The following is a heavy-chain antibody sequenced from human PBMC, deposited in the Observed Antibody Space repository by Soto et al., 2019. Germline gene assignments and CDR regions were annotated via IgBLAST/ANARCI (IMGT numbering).Heavy chain of an antibody. J-gene: IGHJ6*02. CDR1: GGTFSSYA. V-gene: IGHV1-69*01. D-gene: IGHD5-18*01. CDR3: LVGGGYSYGTSYGMDV. Sequence: QVQLVQSGAEVKKPGSSVKVSCKASGGTFSSYAISWVRQAPGQGLEWMGGIIPIFGTANYAQKFQGRVTITADESTSTAYMELSSLRSEDTAVYYCLVGGGYSYGTSYGMDVWGQGTTVTVSS. CDR2: IIPIFGTA.